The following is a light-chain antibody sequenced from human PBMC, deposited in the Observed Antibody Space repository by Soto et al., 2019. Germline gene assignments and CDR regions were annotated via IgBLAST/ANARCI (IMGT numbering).Light chain of an antibody. Sequence: EIVLTQSPGTLSLSPGERATLSCRASQSVSSSYLAWHQQKPGQAPRLLIYGASSRATGIPDRFSGSGSGTDFTLTISRLEPEDFAVYYCQQYGGSRIYTFSQGTKLEIK. CDR1: QSVSSSY. CDR2: GAS. J-gene: IGKJ2*01. V-gene: IGKV3-20*01. CDR3: QQYGGSRIYT.